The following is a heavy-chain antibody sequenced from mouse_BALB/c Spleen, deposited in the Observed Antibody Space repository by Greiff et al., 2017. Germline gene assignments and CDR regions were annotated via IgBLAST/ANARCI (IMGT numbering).Heavy chain of an antibody. Sequence: EVMLVESGGGLVKPGGSLKLSCAASGFTFSSYAMSWVRQTPEKRLEWVASISSGGSTYYPDSVKGRFTISRDNARNILYLQMSSLRSEDTAMYYCARGPIHYYGYSAMDYWGQGTSVTVSS. D-gene: IGHD1-2*01. CDR2: ISSGGST. V-gene: IGHV5-6-5*01. J-gene: IGHJ4*01. CDR3: ARGPIHYYGYSAMDY. CDR1: GFTFSSYA.